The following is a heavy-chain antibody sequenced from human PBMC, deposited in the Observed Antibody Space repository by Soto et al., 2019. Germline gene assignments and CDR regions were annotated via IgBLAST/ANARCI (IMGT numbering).Heavy chain of an antibody. CDR3: ARVTQGGYCSGGGCYSENDS. Sequence: QVQLQESGPGLVKPSETLSLTCTVSGGSISSYSWSWIRQPPGKGLEWIGHIYYRGSTNYNPSLKSRVTISMDTSKNQFSLKLSSVTAADTAVYYCARVTQGGYCSGGGCYSENDSWGQGTLVTVSS. CDR2: IYYRGST. D-gene: IGHD2-15*01. V-gene: IGHV4-59*01. J-gene: IGHJ5*02. CDR1: GGSISSYS.